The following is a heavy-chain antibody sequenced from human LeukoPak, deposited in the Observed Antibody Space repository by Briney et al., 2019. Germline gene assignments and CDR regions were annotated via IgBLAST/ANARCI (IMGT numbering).Heavy chain of an antibody. CDR1: GYTFTGYY. V-gene: IGHV1-2*02. CDR3: ARREIVVVPGVWAYMDV. J-gene: IGHJ6*03. D-gene: IGHD2-2*01. Sequence: ASVKVSCKASGYTFTGYYMHWVRQAPGQGLEWMGWINPNSGGTNYAQKFQGRFTMTRDTSISTAYMELSRLRSDDTAVYYCARREIVVVPGVWAYMDVWGKGTTVTVSS. CDR2: INPNSGGT.